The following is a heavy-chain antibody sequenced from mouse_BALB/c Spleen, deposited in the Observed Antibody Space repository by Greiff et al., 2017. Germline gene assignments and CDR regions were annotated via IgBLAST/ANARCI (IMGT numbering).Heavy chain of an antibody. CDR1: GFTFSSYG. J-gene: IGHJ2*01. D-gene: IGHD1-2*01. CDR2: INSNGGST. CDR3: ARGYYGYVNY. Sequence: VESGGGLVQPGGSLKLSCAASGFTFSSYGMSWVRQTPDKRLELVATINSNGGSTYYPDSVKGRFTISRDNAKNTLYLQMSSLKSEDTAMYYCARGYYGYVNYWGQGTTLTVSS. V-gene: IGHV5-6-3*01.